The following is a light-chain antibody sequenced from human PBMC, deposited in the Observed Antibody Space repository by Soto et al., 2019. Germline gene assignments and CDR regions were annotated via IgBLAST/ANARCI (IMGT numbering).Light chain of an antibody. CDR3: QQRSNWPPSIT. V-gene: IGKV3-11*01. CDR1: QSVSSY. CDR2: DAS. Sequence: EILFTQSPATLSLSPGERATLSCRASQSVSSYLAWYQQKPGQAPRLLLYDASNRATGIPARFSGSGSGTDFTLTISSLEPEDFAVYYCQQRSNWPPSITFGQGTRLEIK. J-gene: IGKJ5*01.